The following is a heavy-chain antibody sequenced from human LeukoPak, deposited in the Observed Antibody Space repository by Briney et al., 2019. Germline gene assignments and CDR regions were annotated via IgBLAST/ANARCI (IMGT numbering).Heavy chain of an antibody. V-gene: IGHV1-69*06. Sequence: ASVKVSCKASGGTFSSYAISWVRQAPGQGLEWMGGIIPIFGTTNYAQKFQGRVTITADKSTSTAYMELSSLRSEDTAVYYCVRAPYQFGYDTSGYYFDYWGQGTLVTVSS. CDR2: IIPIFGTT. CDR3: VRAPYQFGYDTSGYYFDY. D-gene: IGHD3-22*01. CDR1: GGTFSSYA. J-gene: IGHJ4*02.